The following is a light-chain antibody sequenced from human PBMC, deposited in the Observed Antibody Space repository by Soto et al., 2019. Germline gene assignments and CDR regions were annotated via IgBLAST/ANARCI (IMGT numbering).Light chain of an antibody. Sequence: EVVMTQSPATLSVPPGDRATLSCRASESVRSGLAWYQQKPGQAPRLLIYGGSIRAADVPDRFSGSGSGTEFTLTISTLQSEDFAVYYCQQYNDWPTITLGQGTRLEAK. J-gene: IGKJ5*01. CDR1: ESVRSG. V-gene: IGKV3-15*01. CDR3: QQYNDWPTIT. CDR2: GGS.